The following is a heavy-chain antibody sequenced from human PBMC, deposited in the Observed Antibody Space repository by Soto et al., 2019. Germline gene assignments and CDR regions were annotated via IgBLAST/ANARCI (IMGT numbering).Heavy chain of an antibody. CDR2: INIGNGNT. CDR3: AREPLCGGKCYDNYFDP. J-gene: IGHJ5*02. Sequence: QVQLVQSGAEVKKPGASVKISCKASGYAFTYYPIHWVRQAPGQRLEWVGWINIGNGNTEYSQKFQGRVTITTDTSASTAYMELRSLTSEDTAVHYCAREPLCGGKCYDNYFDPWGQGTLVTVSS. V-gene: IGHV1-3*04. D-gene: IGHD2-15*01. CDR1: GYAFTYYP.